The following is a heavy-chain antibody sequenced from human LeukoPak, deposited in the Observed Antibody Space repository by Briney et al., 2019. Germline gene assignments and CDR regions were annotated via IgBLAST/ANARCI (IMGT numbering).Heavy chain of an antibody. Sequence: QSGGSLRLSCAASGFSFRSHWMHWVRQAPAKGLVWVSRTDSDGSDISYADSVKGRFSVSRDNTNNALYLQMNSLRVEDTAVYYCVKNDGWFHLAQWGQGTLVTVSS. D-gene: IGHD6-19*01. CDR3: VKNDGWFHLAQ. J-gene: IGHJ4*02. CDR2: TDSDGSDI. V-gene: IGHV3-74*01. CDR1: GFSFRSHW.